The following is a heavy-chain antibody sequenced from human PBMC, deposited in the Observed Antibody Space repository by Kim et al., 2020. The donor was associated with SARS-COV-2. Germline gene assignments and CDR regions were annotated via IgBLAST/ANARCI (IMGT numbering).Heavy chain of an antibody. J-gene: IGHJ4*02. Sequence: GGSLRLSCAASGFTFTTYALNWVRQAPGKGLEWVLAISSSCAKTYYAESVKGRFTISRDTSKNTVYLQMNSLKAEDTAVYYCARDRNNGSYYFDYWGQGTLVTVSS. CDR1: GFTFTTYA. V-gene: IGHV3-23*01. CDR2: ISSSCAKT. CDR3: ARDRNNGSYYFDY. D-gene: IGHD2-15*01.